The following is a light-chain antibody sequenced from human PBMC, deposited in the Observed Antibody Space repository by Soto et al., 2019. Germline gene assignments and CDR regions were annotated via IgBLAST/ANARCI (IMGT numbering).Light chain of an antibody. J-gene: IGLJ3*02. V-gene: IGLV1-44*01. CDR2: SNN. CDR1: SSNIGTKN. CDR3: AAWDDSLNGWV. Sequence: QAVVTQPPSASGTPGQRVIISCSGSSSNIGTKNVYWYQHLPGTAPKVLINSNNQRPSGVPDRFSSTKSGTSASLAISGLQSEDEADYHCAAWDDSLNGWVFGGGTKVTVL.